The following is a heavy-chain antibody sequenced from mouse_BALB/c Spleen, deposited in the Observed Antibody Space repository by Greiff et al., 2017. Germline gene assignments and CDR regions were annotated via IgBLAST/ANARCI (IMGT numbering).Heavy chain of an antibody. CDR2: ISSGGST. Sequence: EVMLVESGGGLVKPGGSLKLSCAASGFTFSSYAMSWVRQTPEKRLEWVASISSGGSTYYPDSVKGRFTISRDNARNILYLQMSSLRSEDTAMYYCARGRHYYGFDYWGQGTTLTVSS. CDR1: GFTFSSYA. J-gene: IGHJ2*01. D-gene: IGHD1-2*01. CDR3: ARGRHYYGFDY. V-gene: IGHV5-6-5*01.